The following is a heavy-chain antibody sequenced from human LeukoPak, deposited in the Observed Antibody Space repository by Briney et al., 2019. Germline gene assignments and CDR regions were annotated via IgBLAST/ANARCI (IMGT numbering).Heavy chain of an antibody. Sequence: GESLRISCKGSGYTFTTYWIGWVRQMPGKGLEWMGIIYPGDSDTRYSPSFQGQVTISADKSISTAYLQWSSLKASDTAMYYCARRDGHYYYYTDVWGKGTTVTVSS. D-gene: IGHD2-21*02. CDR1: GYTFTTYW. V-gene: IGHV5-51*01. CDR3: ARRDGHYYYYTDV. CDR2: IYPGDSDT. J-gene: IGHJ6*03.